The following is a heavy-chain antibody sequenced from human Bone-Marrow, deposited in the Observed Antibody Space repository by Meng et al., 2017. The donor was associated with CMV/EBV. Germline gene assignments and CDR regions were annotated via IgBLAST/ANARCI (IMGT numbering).Heavy chain of an antibody. D-gene: IGHD1-26*01. CDR1: GFTFSSYW. Sequence: GESLKISCAASGFTFSSYWMHWVRQAPGKGLVWVSRINSDGSSTSYADSVKGRFTISRDNAKNTLYLQMNSLRAEDTAVYYCASPVLSGGSDYWGQGTLVTVSS. CDR3: ASPVLSGGSDY. J-gene: IGHJ4*02. V-gene: IGHV3-74*01. CDR2: INSDGSST.